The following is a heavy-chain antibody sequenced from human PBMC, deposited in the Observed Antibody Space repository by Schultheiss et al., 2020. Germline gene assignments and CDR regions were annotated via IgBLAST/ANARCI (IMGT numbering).Heavy chain of an antibody. CDR2: IYHSGST. Sequence: SETLSLTCAVSGGSISSGGYSWSWIRQPPGKGLEWIGYIYHSGSTYYNPSLKSRVTISVDRSKNQFSLKLSSVTAADTAVYYCARGPPPATIFGVVIIPGWFDPWGQGTLVTLSS. J-gene: IGHJ5*02. CDR3: ARGPPPATIFGVVIIPGWFDP. D-gene: IGHD3-3*01. CDR1: GGSISSGGYS. V-gene: IGHV4-30-2*01.